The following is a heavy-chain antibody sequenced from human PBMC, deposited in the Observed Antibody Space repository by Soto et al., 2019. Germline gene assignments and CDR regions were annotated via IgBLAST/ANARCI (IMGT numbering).Heavy chain of an antibody. CDR3: AHSRGGPSTV. V-gene: IGHV2-5*02. D-gene: IGHD4-17*01. Sequence: SGPTLVNPTQTLTLTCTLSGVSLTTNGVGVDWIRQPPGKALEWLALIYWDDDILYSPSLKNRLTITKDISKNQVVLTVTNMDSVDTATYYCAHSRGGPSTVWGKETLVTVSS. CDR2: IYWDDDI. J-gene: IGHJ4*01. CDR1: GVSLTTNGVG.